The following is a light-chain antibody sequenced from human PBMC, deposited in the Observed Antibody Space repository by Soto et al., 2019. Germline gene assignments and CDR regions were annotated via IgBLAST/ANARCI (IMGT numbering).Light chain of an antibody. CDR2: DVS. Sequence: QSALTQPRSVSGSPGQSVTISCTGTSSDVGAYNYGSWYQHHPGKAPKVMIDDVSERPSGVPDRFSGSKSDNKASLTISGLQAEDEADYYCCSYAGSYSWVFGGGTKLTVL. V-gene: IGLV2-11*01. CDR1: SSDVGAYNY. J-gene: IGLJ3*02. CDR3: CSYAGSYSWV.